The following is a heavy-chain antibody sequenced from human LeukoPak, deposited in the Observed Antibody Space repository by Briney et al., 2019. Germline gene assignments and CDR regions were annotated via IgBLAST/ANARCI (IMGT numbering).Heavy chain of an antibody. CDR2: IDYSGST. D-gene: IGHD3-10*01. CDR3: ARDPTLYGSGSYGSFDDY. CDR1: GASISSYY. J-gene: IGHJ4*02. Sequence: PSETLSLTCTVSGASISSYYWSWIRQPPGKGLEWIGYIDYSGSTNSDPSLKSRVTISIDTSKNQFSLKLSSVTAADTAVYYCARDPTLYGSGSYGSFDDYWGQGTLVTVSS. V-gene: IGHV4-59*12.